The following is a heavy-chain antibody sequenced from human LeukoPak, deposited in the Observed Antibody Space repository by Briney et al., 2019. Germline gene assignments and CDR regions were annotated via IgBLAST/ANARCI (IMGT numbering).Heavy chain of an antibody. Sequence: GGSLRLSCAASGFTFSNYWMSWVRQAPGKGLEWVANIKQDGSEQYYVDSVKGRFTISRDNAASALYLQMNRLRAEDTAVYYCARGGGDFWSAYYSGYYFDYWGQGTLVTVSS. CDR1: GFTFSNYW. J-gene: IGHJ4*02. CDR3: ARGGGDFWSAYYSGYYFDY. D-gene: IGHD3-3*01. V-gene: IGHV3-7*01. CDR2: IKQDGSEQ.